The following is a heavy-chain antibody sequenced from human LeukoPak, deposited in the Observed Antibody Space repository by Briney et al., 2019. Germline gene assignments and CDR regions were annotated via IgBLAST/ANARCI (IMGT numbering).Heavy chain of an antibody. D-gene: IGHD1-26*01. CDR3: AKETVVGATTTPPDC. CDR2: ISYDGSDK. V-gene: IGHV3-30*18. Sequence: GGSLRLSCAASGFTFSSYGVYWVRQAPGKGLEWVAVISYDGSDKYYADSVKGRFTISRDNSKNTLYLQMNSLRTEDTAVYYCAKETVVGATTTPPDCWGQGTLVTVSS. CDR1: GFTFSSYG. J-gene: IGHJ4*02.